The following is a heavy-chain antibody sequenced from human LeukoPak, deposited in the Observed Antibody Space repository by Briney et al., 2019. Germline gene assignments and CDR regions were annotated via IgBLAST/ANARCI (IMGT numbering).Heavy chain of an antibody. J-gene: IGHJ4*02. CDR1: GFTFSSYA. V-gene: IGHV3-23*01. CDR3: AKALLEPFDY. CDR2: LSGSGGST. D-gene: IGHD3-3*01. Sequence: SGGSLRLSCAASGFTFSSYAMIWVRPAPGKAREWVSSLSGSGGSTYYADSVKGRFTISRDNSKNTLYLQMNSLRAEDTCVYYCAKALLEPFDYWGQGTLVTVSS.